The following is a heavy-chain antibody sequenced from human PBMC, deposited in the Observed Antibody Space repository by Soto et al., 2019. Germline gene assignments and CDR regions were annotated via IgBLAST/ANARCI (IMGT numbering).Heavy chain of an antibody. CDR2: IKQDGSEK. V-gene: IGHV3-7*01. Sequence: PGGSLRLSCAASGFTFSSYWMSWVRQAPGKGLEWVANIKQDGSEKYYVDSVKGRFTISRDNAKNSLYLQMNSLRAEDTAVYYCARDSGSGWYANWFDPWGQGTLVTVSS. CDR1: GFTFSSYW. J-gene: IGHJ5*02. D-gene: IGHD6-19*01. CDR3: ARDSGSGWYANWFDP.